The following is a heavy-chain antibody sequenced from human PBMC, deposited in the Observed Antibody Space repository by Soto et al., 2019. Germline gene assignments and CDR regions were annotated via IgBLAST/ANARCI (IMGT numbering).Heavy chain of an antibody. CDR2: ISSNGGTT. CDR3: VRRVSGNYDY. J-gene: IGHJ4*02. Sequence: EVQLAESGGGMVQPGGSLRLSCVASGFTFSSYDMHWVRQAPGKGLEYVSSISSNGGTTYYGNSVKGRFTISRDNSKNTLYHQMGSLRAEDMAVYYCVRRVSGNYDYWGQRTRVTVSS. V-gene: IGHV3-64*01. CDR1: GFTFSSYD. D-gene: IGHD1-7*01.